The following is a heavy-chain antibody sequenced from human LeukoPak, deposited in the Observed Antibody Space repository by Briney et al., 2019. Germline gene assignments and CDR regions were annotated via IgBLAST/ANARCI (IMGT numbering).Heavy chain of an antibody. CDR1: GYTFTSYG. CDR2: ISAYNGNT. D-gene: IGHD6-13*01. J-gene: IGHJ6*03. Sequence: AASVKVSCKASGYTFTSYGISWVRQAAGQGLECMGWISAYNGNTNYAQKLQGRVTMTTDTSTSTAYMELRSLRSDDTAVYYCARGPLVRIYYYYYMDVWGKGTTVTVSS. CDR3: ARGPLVRIYYYYYMDV. V-gene: IGHV1-18*01.